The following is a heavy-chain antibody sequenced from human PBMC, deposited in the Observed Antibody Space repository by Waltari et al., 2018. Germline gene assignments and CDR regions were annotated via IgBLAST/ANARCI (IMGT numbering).Heavy chain of an antibody. CDR1: GFTFSSYA. CDR2: ISGSGGST. J-gene: IGHJ2*01. V-gene: IGHV3-23*01. Sequence: EVQLLESGGGLVQPGGSLRLSCAASGFTFSSYAMSWARQAPGKGLEWVSAISGSGGSTYYADSVKGRFTISRDNSKNTLYLQMNSLRAEDTAIYYCAKDKTATKPGWYFDLWGRGTLVTVSS. D-gene: IGHD2-15*01. CDR3: AKDKTATKPGWYFDL.